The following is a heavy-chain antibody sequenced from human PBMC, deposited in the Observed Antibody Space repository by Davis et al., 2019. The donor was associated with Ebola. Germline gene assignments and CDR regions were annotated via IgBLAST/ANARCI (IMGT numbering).Heavy chain of an antibody. Sequence: SVKVSCKASGGTFSTYATTWLRQASGQGLEWMGGIISIFGSPNYAQKLQGRVTMTTDTSTSTAYMELRSLRSDDTAVYYCARALWFGELSILRMGFDPWGQGTLVTVSS. CDR1: GGTFSTYA. CDR2: IISIFGSP. J-gene: IGHJ5*02. CDR3: ARALWFGELSILRMGFDP. D-gene: IGHD3-10*01. V-gene: IGHV1-69*05.